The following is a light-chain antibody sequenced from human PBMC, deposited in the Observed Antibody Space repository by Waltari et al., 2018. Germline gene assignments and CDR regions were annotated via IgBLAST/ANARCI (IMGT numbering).Light chain of an antibody. CDR3: QHGYGTPFT. J-gene: IGKJ3*01. CDR1: ENVNNY. CDR2: RAS. Sequence: DIQMTQSPSSLSASVRDRVTITCRASENVNNYLNWYQQKPGKSPKLLIYRASTLQSGVPSRFSGSGSGTDYTFTISSLQSDDVATYYCQHGYGTPFTFGPGTKLDIK. V-gene: IGKV1-39*01.